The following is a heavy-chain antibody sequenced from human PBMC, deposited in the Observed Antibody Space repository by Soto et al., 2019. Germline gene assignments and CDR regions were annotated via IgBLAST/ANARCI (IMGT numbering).Heavy chain of an antibody. CDR1: GFTFDDYA. J-gene: IGHJ6*03. Sequence: GGSLRLSCAASGFTFDDYAMHWVRQAPGKGLEWVSGISWNSGSIGYADSVKGRFTISRDNAKNSLYLQMNSLRAEDTALYYCAKGSKAYYYYMDVWGKGTTVTVSS. V-gene: IGHV3-9*01. CDR2: ISWNSGSI. CDR3: AKGSKAYYYYMDV.